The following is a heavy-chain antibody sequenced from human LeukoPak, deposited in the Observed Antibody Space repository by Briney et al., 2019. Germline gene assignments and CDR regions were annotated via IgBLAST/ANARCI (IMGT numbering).Heavy chain of an antibody. V-gene: IGHV4-34*01. CDR2: INHSGST. J-gene: IGHJ4*02. CDR3: ASGGASTMVRGVITYFDY. Sequence: SETLSLTCAVYGGSFSGYYWSWIRQPPGKGLEWIGDINHSGSTNYNPSLKSRVTVSVDTSKNQFSLKLSSVTAADTAVYYCASGGASTMVRGVITYFDYWGQGTLVTVSS. CDR1: GGSFSGYY. D-gene: IGHD3-10*01.